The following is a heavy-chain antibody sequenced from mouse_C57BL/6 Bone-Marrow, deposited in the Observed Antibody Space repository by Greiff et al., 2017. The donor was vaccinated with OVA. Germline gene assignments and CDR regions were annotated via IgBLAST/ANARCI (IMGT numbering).Heavy chain of an antibody. CDR3: AREWDEENYFDY. J-gene: IGHJ2*01. D-gene: IGHD4-1*01. V-gene: IGHV1-52*01. CDR1: GYTFTSYW. CDR2: IDPSDSET. Sequence: QVQLKQPGAELVRPGSSVKLSCKASGYTFTSYWMHWVKQRPIQGLEWIGNIDPSDSETHYNQKFKDKATLTVDKSSSTAYMQLSSLTSEDSAVYYCAREWDEENYFDYWGQGTTLTVSS.